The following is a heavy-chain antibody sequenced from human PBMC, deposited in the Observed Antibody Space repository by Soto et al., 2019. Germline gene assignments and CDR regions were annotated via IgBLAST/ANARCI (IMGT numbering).Heavy chain of an antibody. Sequence: QVLLQQWGAGLLKPSETLSLTCAVYGGSFSGYYWSWIRQPPGKGLEWIGEINHSGSTNYNPSLKSRVTISVDTSKNQFSLKLSSVTAADTAVYYCATIVGATTYDYWGQGTLVTVSS. J-gene: IGHJ4*02. V-gene: IGHV4-34*01. CDR3: ATIVGATTYDY. CDR2: INHSGST. D-gene: IGHD1-26*01. CDR1: GGSFSGYY.